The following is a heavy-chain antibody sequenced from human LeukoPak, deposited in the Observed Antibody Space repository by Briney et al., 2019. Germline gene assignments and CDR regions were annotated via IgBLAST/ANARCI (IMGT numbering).Heavy chain of an antibody. V-gene: IGHV1-8*03. J-gene: IGHJ4*02. Sequence: ASVKVSCKASGYTFTSYDINWVRQAPGKGFRWLGWMNPNSGNTGYAQKFQGRVTITRNTPISTAYMELSSLRSEDTAVYYCARDHAYYDFWSGFDYWGQGTLVTVSS. CDR2: MNPNSGNT. CDR3: ARDHAYYDFWSGFDY. CDR1: GYTFTSYD. D-gene: IGHD3-3*01.